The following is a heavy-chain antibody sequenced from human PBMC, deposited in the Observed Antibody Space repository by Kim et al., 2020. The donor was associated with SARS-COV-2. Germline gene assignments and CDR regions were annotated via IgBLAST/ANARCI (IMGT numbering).Heavy chain of an antibody. CDR3: ARGVHLQLLLIGGFFDP. CDR2: VSYDGSNK. D-gene: IGHD3-16*01. CDR1: GFTFSTYS. V-gene: IGHV3-30-3*01. J-gene: IGHJ5*02. Sequence: GGSLRLSCTASGFTFSTYSMHWVRQAPGKGLEWVAIVSYDGSNKYYADSVKGRFTISRDNSKNTLYLQMNSVRPEDTAVYHCARGVHLQLLLIGGFFDPWGQGTLVTVSS.